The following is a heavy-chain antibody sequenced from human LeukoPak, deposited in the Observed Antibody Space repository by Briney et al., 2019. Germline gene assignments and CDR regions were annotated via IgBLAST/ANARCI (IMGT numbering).Heavy chain of an antibody. Sequence: SETLSLTCTVSGDSSDNNGFYWGWVRQPPGKGLEWIGNIYYSGSTYYNPSLKSRVTTSVDTSKNQFSLKLSSVTAADTAVYYCARGTRGSDSSFDFWGQGTLVTVSS. D-gene: IGHD1-1*01. CDR1: GDSSDNNGFY. CDR2: IYYSGST. CDR3: ARGTRGSDSSFDF. J-gene: IGHJ4*02. V-gene: IGHV4-39*07.